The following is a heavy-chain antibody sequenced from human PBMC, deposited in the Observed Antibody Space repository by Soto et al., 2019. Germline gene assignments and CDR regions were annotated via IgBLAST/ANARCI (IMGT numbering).Heavy chain of an antibody. CDR2: VSNTGNT. J-gene: IGHJ3*02. V-gene: IGHV4-39*01. D-gene: IGHD6-13*01. CDR1: GGSIRGGYY. CDR3: ARCRFYSSTWYTAFDI. Sequence: QLQLQESGPGLVKPSETLSLTCSVSGGSIRGGYYWGWVRQPPGKGLEWIGCVSNTGNTNQSPSLKSRLIISADTPNNQFSLRLSSVTAEDTAVYYCARCRFYSSTWYTAFDIWGHGTAVTVPS.